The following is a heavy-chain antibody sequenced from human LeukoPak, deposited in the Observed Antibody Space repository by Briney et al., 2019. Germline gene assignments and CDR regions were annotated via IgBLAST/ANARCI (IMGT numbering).Heavy chain of an antibody. CDR3: ARVDCSGGSCYSASLTVDY. Sequence: GGSLRLSCAASGFTFSSYAMHWVRQAPGKRLEWVAVISYDGSNKYYADSVKGRFTISRDNSKNTLYLQMNSLRAEDTAVYYCARVDCSGGSCYSASLTVDYWGQGTLVTVSS. CDR1: GFTFSSYA. D-gene: IGHD2-15*01. CDR2: ISYDGSNK. J-gene: IGHJ4*02. V-gene: IGHV3-30-3*01.